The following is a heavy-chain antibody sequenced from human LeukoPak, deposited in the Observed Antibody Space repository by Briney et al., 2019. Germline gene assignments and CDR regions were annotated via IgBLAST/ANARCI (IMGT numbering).Heavy chain of an antibody. D-gene: IGHD3-16*02. CDR1: KFTFSDFA. CDR2: ISAGGYTT. V-gene: IGHV3-23*01. CDR3: AKDVDDNIRYDDVFDV. Sequence: GGSLRLSCAASKFTFSDFAMSWVRQTPGKGLQWVSTISAGGYTTNYADSVKGRFIISRDDSMNTLYLQMDDLKADDSAVYYCAKDVDDNIRYDDVFDVWGQGTMVTVSS. J-gene: IGHJ3*01.